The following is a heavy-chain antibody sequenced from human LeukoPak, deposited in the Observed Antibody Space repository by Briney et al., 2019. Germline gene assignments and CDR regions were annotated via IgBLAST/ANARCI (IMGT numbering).Heavy chain of an antibody. Sequence: GGSLRLSCAASGFTFSSSAMNWVRQAPGKGLEWVSTISISGDDTYYAESVKGRFTISRDNSKNTLYLRMNSLRAEDTAVYFCANPEWGTYLVGFYYGGQGTLVTVSS. V-gene: IGHV3-23*01. CDR3: ANPEWGTYLVGFYY. CDR2: ISISGDDT. D-gene: IGHD1-26*01. CDR1: GFTFSSSA. J-gene: IGHJ4*02.